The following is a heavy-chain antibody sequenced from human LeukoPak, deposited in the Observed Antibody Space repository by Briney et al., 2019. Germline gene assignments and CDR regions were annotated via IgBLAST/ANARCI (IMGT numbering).Heavy chain of an antibody. J-gene: IGHJ6*02. V-gene: IGHV4-39*07. CDR3: ARRRSNAKAGHLFRQQQQLWARDYGMDV. Sequence: SETLSLTCTVSGGSISSSSKFWGWIRQPPGKGLEWIGEINHSGSTNYNPSLKSRVTISVDTSKNQFSLKLSSVTAADTAVYYCARRRSNAKAGHLFRQQQQLWARDYGMDVWGQGTTVTVSS. CDR1: GGSISSSSKF. D-gene: IGHD6-13*01. CDR2: INHSGST.